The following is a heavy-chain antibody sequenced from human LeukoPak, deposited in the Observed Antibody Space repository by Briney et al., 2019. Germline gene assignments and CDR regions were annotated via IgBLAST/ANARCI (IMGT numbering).Heavy chain of an antibody. CDR2: IGTAGDT. V-gene: IGHV3-13*01. J-gene: IGHJ4*02. CDR1: GFTFSSYD. CDR3: ARVDSGSSGYDY. Sequence: GGCLRLSCAASGFTFSSYDMHWVRQATGKGLEWVSAIGTAGDTYYPGSVKGRFTISRENAKNSLYLQMNSLRAGDTAVYYCARVDSGSSGYDYWGQGTLVTVSS. D-gene: IGHD3-22*01.